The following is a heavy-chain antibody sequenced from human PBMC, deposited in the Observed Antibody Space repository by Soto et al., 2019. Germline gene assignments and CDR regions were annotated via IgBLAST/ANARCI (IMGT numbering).Heavy chain of an antibody. CDR3: ARDGRKIFGVAILYYYCYGMDV. D-gene: IGHD3-3*01. CDR2: IIPIFGTA. Sequence: GASVKVSCKASGGTFSGYALSWVRQAPGQGLEWMGGIIPIFGTANYAQKFQGRVTITADKSTSTAYMELSSLRSEDTAVYYCARDGRKIFGVAILYYYCYGMDVWGQGTTVTVSS. V-gene: IGHV1-69*06. CDR1: GGTFSGYA. J-gene: IGHJ6*02.